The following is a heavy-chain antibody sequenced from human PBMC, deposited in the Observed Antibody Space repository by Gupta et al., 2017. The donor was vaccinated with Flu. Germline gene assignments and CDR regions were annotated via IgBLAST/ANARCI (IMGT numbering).Heavy chain of an antibody. Sequence: EVQLVESGGGLDKPGGSLRLSCAASGFTFSTYSVNWVRQAPGKGLEWVSSISSSSSYIYYAASVKGRFTISRDNAKNSLYLQMNSLRAEDTAVYYCARSFDSSGYLVYFDYWGQGTLVTVSS. CDR1: GFTFSTYS. CDR3: ARSFDSSGYLVYFDY. J-gene: IGHJ4*02. V-gene: IGHV3-21*01. D-gene: IGHD3-22*01. CDR2: ISSSSSYI.